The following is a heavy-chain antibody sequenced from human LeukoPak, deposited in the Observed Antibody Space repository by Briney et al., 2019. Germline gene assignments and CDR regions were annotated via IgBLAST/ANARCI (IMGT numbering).Heavy chain of an antibody. V-gene: IGHV3-30*18. CDR1: GFTFSSYG. CDR2: ISYDGSNK. CDR3: AKGCKWGMNSGGSCYLLDY. D-gene: IGHD2-15*01. J-gene: IGHJ4*02. Sequence: QPGGSLRLSCAASGFTFSSYGMHWVRQAPGKGLEWVAVISYDGSNKYYADSVKGRFTISRDNSKNTLYLQMNSLRAEDTALYYCAKGCKWGMNSGGSCYLLDYWGQGTPVTVSS.